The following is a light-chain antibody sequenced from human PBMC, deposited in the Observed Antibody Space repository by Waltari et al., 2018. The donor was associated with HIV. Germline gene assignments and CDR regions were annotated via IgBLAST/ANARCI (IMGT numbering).Light chain of an antibody. CDR3: VSYTEKDTFLL. V-gene: IGLV2-8*01. CDR2: AVT. CDR1: SNDIDTYHF. J-gene: IGLJ2*01. Sequence: QSALTHPPSASGSPGQSDAISCTASSNDIDTYHFLSWYQHHPGKAPNLLIYAVTRRPPGIPDRFSGTKSGYTASLTVSDRQVEDEADYYCVSYTEKDTFLLFGGGTKLAV.